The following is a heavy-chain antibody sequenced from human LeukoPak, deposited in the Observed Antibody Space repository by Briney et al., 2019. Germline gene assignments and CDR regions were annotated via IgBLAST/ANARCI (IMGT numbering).Heavy chain of an antibody. CDR3: ARTDLEWLSKPDY. J-gene: IGHJ4*02. CDR1: GYTFTSYD. Sequence: GASVKVSCKASGYTFTSYDINWVRQATGQGLEWMGWMNPNSGNTGYAQKFQGRVTMTRNTSISTAYMELSSLGSEDTAVYYCARTDLEWLSKPDYWGQGTLVTVSS. CDR2: MNPNSGNT. D-gene: IGHD3-3*01. V-gene: IGHV1-8*01.